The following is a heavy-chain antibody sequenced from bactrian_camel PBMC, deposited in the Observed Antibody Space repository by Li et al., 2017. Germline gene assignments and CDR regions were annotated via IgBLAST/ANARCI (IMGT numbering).Heavy chain of an antibody. D-gene: IGHD5*01. CDR1: GYIGRSNC. V-gene: IGHV3S53*01. Sequence: QVQLVESGGGSVQAGGSLRLSCAAAGYIGRSNCLGWFRRTEELEREGLAAIVIRDGRTYTADAVKGRFTISQDNTKNTVFLQMNNLKPEDTGMYYCAADGGLSDCSSSFQNYEYNFWGRGTQVTVS. CDR2: IVIRDGRT. CDR3: AADGGLSDCSSSFQNYEYNF. J-gene: IGHJ4*01.